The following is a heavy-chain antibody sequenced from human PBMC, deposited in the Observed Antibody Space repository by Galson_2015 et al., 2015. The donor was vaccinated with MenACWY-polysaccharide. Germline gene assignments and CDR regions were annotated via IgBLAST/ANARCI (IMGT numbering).Heavy chain of an antibody. CDR2: IRSNGGSA. CDR1: GFTFSNYA. Sequence: SLRLSCAVSGFTFSNYAMHWVRQAPGKGLEYVSGIRSNGGSATHIDSVKGRFTISRDNSKNTLSLQMNSLRAEDTAVYYCARVRYSTGKYQFDYWGQGTPVAVSS. J-gene: IGHJ4*02. V-gene: IGHV3-64*04. D-gene: IGHD2-2*01. CDR3: ARVRYSTGKYQFDY.